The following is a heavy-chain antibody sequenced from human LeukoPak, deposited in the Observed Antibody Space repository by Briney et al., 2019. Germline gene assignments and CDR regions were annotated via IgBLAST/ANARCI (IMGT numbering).Heavy chain of an antibody. CDR3: AKDAQWLVASYYFDY. CDR1: GFTFSDYY. Sequence: GGSLRLSCAASGFTFSDYYMSWIRQAPGKGLEWVSYISSSGSTIYYADSVKGRFTISRDNSKNTLYLQMNSLRAEDTAVYYCAKDAQWLVASYYFDYWGQGTLVTVSS. V-gene: IGHV3-11*01. CDR2: ISSSGSTI. D-gene: IGHD6-19*01. J-gene: IGHJ4*02.